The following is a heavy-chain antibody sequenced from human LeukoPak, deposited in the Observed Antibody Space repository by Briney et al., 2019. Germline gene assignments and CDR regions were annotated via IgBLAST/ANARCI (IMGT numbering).Heavy chain of an antibody. CDR1: GFSFSTYS. CDR2: ISTSSSAI. D-gene: IGHD6-13*01. CDR3: ARGSSAGRFPFDY. J-gene: IGHJ4*02. V-gene: IGHV3-48*02. Sequence: PGGSLRLSCAASGFSFSTYSMNWVRQAPGQGLEWVSYISTSSSAIYYADSVKGRFTISRDNAKNSLSLQMTSLRDEDTAVYYCARGSSAGRFPFDYWGQGTLVTVSS.